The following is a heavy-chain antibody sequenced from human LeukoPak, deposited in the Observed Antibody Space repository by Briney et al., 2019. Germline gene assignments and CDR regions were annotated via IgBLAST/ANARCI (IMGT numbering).Heavy chain of an antibody. D-gene: IGHD6-19*01. V-gene: IGHV3-53*01. CDR1: GFTVSSNY. CDR3: AMIAVAGVNFDY. CDR2: IYSGGST. J-gene: IGHJ4*02. Sequence: GGSLRLSCAASGFTVSSNYMSRVRQAPGKGLEWVSVIYSGGSTYYADSVKGRFTISRDNSKNTLYLQMNSLRAEDTAVYYCAMIAVAGVNFDYWGQGTLVTVSS.